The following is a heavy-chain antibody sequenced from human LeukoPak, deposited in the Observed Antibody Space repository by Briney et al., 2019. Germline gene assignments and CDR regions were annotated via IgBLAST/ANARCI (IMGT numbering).Heavy chain of an antibody. V-gene: IGHV1-69*13. Sequence: GASVKVSCKASGGTFSSYAISWVRQAPGQGLEWMGGIIPIFGTANYAQKFQGRVTITADESTSTAYMELSSLRSEDTAMYYCALGYSSSSRVDYWGQGTLVTVSS. CDR3: ALGYSSSSRVDY. CDR2: IIPIFGTA. J-gene: IGHJ4*02. CDR1: GGTFSSYA. D-gene: IGHD6-6*01.